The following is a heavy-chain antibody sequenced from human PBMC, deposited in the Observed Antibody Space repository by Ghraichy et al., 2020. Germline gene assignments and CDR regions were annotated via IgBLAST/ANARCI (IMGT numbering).Heavy chain of an antibody. V-gene: IGHV3-53*01. CDR3: ASVPLLYSSGPTDAFDI. J-gene: IGHJ3*02. CDR1: GFTVSSNY. D-gene: IGHD6-19*01. Sequence: GGSLRLSCAASGFTVSSNYMSWVRQAPGKGLEWVSVIYSGGSTYYADSVKGRFTISRDNSKNTLYLQMNSLRAEETAVYYCASVPLLYSSGPTDAFDIWGQGTMVTVSS. CDR2: IYSGGST.